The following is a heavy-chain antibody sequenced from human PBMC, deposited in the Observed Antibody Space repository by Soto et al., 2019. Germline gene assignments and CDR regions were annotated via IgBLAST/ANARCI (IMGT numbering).Heavy chain of an antibody. CDR1: GYTFTGYY. D-gene: IGHD6-19*01. Sequence: ASVKVSCKASGYTFTGYYMHWVRQVPGQGLEWMGWINPNSGGTNYAQKFQGWVTMTRDTSISTAYMELSRLRSDDTAVYYCARSSRGWPYPNPPDDYWGQGTLVTVSS. V-gene: IGHV1-2*04. CDR3: ARSSRGWPYPNPPDDY. J-gene: IGHJ4*02. CDR2: INPNSGGT.